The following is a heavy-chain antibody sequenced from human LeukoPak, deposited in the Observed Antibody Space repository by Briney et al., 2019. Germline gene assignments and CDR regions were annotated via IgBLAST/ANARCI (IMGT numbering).Heavy chain of an antibody. CDR3: ARNAVPDRPFSGMDV. Sequence: ASVKVSCKASGGTFSSYAISWVRQAPGHGLEWMGGIIPIFGTANYAQKFQGRVTITADESTSTAYMELSSLRSEDTAVYYCARNAVPDRPFSGMDVWGKGTTVTVSS. V-gene: IGHV1-69*13. J-gene: IGHJ6*04. CDR1: GGTFSSYA. CDR2: IIPIFGTA. D-gene: IGHD2-2*01.